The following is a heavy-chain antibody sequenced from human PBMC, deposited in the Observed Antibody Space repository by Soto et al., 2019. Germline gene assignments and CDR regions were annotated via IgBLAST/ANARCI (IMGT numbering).Heavy chain of an antibody. J-gene: IGHJ4*02. V-gene: IGHV3-30-3*01. Sequence: SLRLSCASSGFTFSSYAMHWVRQAPGKGLEWVAVISYDGSNKYYADSVKGRFTISRDNSKNTLYLQMNSLRAEDTAVYYCARPTTVVTAELDYWGQGTLVTVSS. CDR1: GFTFSSYA. CDR2: ISYDGSNK. CDR3: ARPTTVVTAELDY. D-gene: IGHD4-17*01.